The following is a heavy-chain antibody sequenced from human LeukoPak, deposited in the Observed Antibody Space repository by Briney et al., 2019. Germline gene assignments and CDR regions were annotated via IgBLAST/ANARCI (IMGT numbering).Heavy chain of an antibody. V-gene: IGHV3-23*01. CDR3: AKAIAVADYFDY. CDR2: FSGSGGST. CDR1: GFTFSSYS. D-gene: IGHD6-19*01. J-gene: IGHJ4*02. Sequence: PGGSLRLSCAASGFTFSSYSRSWVRQAPGKGLEWVSGFSGSGGSTYFADSVNGRFTISRDNSKNTLYLQMNSLRAEDTAVYYCAKAIAVADYFDYWGQGTLVTVSS.